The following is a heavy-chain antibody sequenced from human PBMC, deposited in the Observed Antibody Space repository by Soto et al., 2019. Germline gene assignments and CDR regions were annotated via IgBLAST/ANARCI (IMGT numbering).Heavy chain of an antibody. CDR2: IYYSGST. CDR1: GGSISSSSYY. V-gene: IGHV4-39*01. D-gene: IGHD2-2*01. Sequence: QLQLQESGPGLVKPSETLSLTCTVSGGSISSSSYYWGWIRQPPGKGLEWIGSIYYSGSTYYNPSLKSRVTISVDTSKNQFSLKLSSVTAADTAVYYCARPLFVVVPADEGLFYMDVWGKGTTVTVSS. J-gene: IGHJ6*03. CDR3: ARPLFVVVPADEGLFYMDV.